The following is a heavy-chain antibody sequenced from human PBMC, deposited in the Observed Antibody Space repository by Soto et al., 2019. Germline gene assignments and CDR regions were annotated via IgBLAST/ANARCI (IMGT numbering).Heavy chain of an antibody. Sequence: GGSLRLSCAASGFTFSDAWMSWVRQAPGKGLEWLGRIKRNTDGGTTDYAPPVKGRFTISRDDSRNMLYLQMNSLKTEDTAVYYCTTVSTATTSSSWGQGTLVTVSS. V-gene: IGHV3-15*01. J-gene: IGHJ4*02. CDR3: TTVSTATTSSS. D-gene: IGHD4-17*01. CDR2: IKRNTDGGTT. CDR1: GFTFSDAW.